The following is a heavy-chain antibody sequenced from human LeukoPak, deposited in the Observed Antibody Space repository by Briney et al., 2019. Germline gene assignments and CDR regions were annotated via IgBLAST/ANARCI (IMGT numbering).Heavy chain of an antibody. CDR2: TYYRSKWYN. J-gene: IGHJ5*02. CDR3: ARESGTTGTTIFDP. Sequence: SQTLSLTCAISGDSVSSNSAAWNWIRQSPSRGLEWLGRTYYRSKWYNDYAVSVKSRLNINPGTSKNQFSLQLNSVTPEDTAVYYCARESGTTGTTIFDPWGQGTLVTVSS. V-gene: IGHV6-1*01. D-gene: IGHD1-1*01. CDR1: GDSVSSNSAA.